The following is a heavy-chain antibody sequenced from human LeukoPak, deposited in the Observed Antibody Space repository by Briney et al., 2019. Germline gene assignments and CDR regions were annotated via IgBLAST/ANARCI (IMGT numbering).Heavy chain of an antibody. CDR3: AKGDYYYYMDV. CDR1: GFTFSGYS. V-gene: IGHV3-64*01. D-gene: IGHD3-16*01. CDR2: ISSDGGST. J-gene: IGHJ6*03. Sequence: GGSLRLSCAASGFTFSGYSMYWVRQAPGKGLEYVSAISSDGGSTYYANSVKGRFTIPGDNSKNTLYLQMGSLGAEDMALYYCAKGDYYYYMDVWGKGTTVTVSS.